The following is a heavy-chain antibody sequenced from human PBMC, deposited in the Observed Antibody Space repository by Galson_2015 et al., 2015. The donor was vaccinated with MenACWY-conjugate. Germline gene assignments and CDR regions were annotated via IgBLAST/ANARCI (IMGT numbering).Heavy chain of an antibody. CDR3: VKGGANSIYFFDS. Sequence: SLRLSCAASGFAFNTYAMSWVRQAPGKGLEWVSVIRADGTTIYADSVRGRFTISRDNSKNTVSLQMNSLRDEDTAEYYCVKGGANSIYFFDSWGQGALVTVSS. D-gene: IGHD2-21*01. V-gene: IGHV3-23*01. J-gene: IGHJ4*02. CDR1: GFAFNTYA. CDR2: IRADGTT.